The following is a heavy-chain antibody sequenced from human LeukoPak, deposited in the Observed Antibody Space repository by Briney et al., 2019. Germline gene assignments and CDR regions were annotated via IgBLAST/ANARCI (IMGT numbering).Heavy chain of an antibody. Sequence: GGSLRLSCAASGFTFSSYSMNWVRQAPGKGLVWVSRIKGDGSHTIYADSVKGRFTISRDNAKNTLYLQMKSLRAEDTAVYYCVRDWDHFDFDSWGLGTLVTVSS. CDR2: IKGDGSHT. D-gene: IGHD3-9*01. CDR1: GFTFSSYS. V-gene: IGHV3-74*01. J-gene: IGHJ5*01. CDR3: VRDWDHFDFDS.